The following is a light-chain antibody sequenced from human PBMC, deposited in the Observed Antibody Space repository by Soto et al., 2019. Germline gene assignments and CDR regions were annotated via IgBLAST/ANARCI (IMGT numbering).Light chain of an antibody. Sequence: IVMTQSPATLSVSPGERATLSCRASRSISSNLAWYQQKPGQAPRLLIYDASTRATGIPARFSGSGSGTEFTLTISSPQSEDFAVYYCHQYNNWPPWTFGQETKVDIK. J-gene: IGKJ1*01. CDR3: HQYNNWPPWT. CDR1: RSISSN. V-gene: IGKV3-15*01. CDR2: DAS.